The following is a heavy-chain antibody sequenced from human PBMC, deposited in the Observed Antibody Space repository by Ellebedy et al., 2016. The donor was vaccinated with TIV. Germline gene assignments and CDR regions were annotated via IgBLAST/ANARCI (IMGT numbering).Heavy chain of an antibody. CDR3: AKDRGDPKTWFDP. Sequence: GESLKISCAASGFTFSNYGIHWVRQAPGKGLEWVAVISYDGSYKYYADSVKGRFTISRDNSKNTLYLQMNSLRAEDTAVYYCAKDRGDPKTWFDPWGQGTLVTVSS. J-gene: IGHJ5*02. D-gene: IGHD2-21*02. V-gene: IGHV3-30*18. CDR2: ISYDGSYK. CDR1: GFTFSNYG.